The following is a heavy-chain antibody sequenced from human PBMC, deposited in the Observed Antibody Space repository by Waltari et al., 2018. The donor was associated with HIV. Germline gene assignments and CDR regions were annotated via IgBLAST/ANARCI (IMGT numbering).Heavy chain of an antibody. D-gene: IGHD3-22*01. Sequence: QVQLQESGPGLVKPSQPLSLTSTVSGGSISGGDYFWSWFRQPPGKGLECIGYIYYSGSTYYNPSLKSRVTISVDTSKNQFSLKLSSVTAADTAVYYCARVRGPYDSSGYFQYYFDYWGQGTLVTVSS. V-gene: IGHV4-30-4*01. CDR2: IYYSGST. J-gene: IGHJ4*02. CDR3: ARVRGPYDSSGYFQYYFDY. CDR1: GGSISGGDYF.